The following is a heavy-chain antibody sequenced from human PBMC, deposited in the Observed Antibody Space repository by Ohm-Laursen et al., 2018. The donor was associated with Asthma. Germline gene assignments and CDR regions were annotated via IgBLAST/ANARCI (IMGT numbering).Heavy chain of an antibody. V-gene: IGHV3-30*04. J-gene: IGHJ5*02. CDR1: GFTFSSFA. Sequence: SLRLSCTASGFTFSSFAIHWVRQPPGKGLEWVAVISYDERSAFYSDSVKGRFTLSRDNSKNMLYLQMNNLQAEDTAVYYCTRDAMPGPGANWARNLFDPWGQGTLVTVST. D-gene: IGHD3-10*01. CDR2: ISYDERSA. CDR3: TRDAMPGPGANWARNLFDP.